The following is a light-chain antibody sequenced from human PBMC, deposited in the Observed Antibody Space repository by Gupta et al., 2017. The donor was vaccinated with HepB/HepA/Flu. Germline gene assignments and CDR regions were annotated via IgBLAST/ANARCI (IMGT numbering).Light chain of an antibody. CDR2: AAS. CDR1: QGVSNR. Sequence: DIQMTQSPSSVSAFVGDRVTITCRASQGVSNRLAWYQQKPGKVPKLLIYAASNLQSGVPSRFSGSGSGTDFTLTITNLQPEDFATYYCQQVNRSPHTFGQGTKVEIK. V-gene: IGKV1-12*01. J-gene: IGKJ2*01. CDR3: QQVNRSPHT.